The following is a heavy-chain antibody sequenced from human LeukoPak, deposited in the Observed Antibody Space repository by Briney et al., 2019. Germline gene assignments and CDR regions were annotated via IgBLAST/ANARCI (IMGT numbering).Heavy chain of an antibody. CDR1: GYTFTSYG. CDR3: ARDEDVVVPAAITNWFDP. V-gene: IGHV1-18*01. CDR2: ISAYNGNT. D-gene: IGHD2-2*02. Sequence: GASVKVSCKASGYTFTSYGISWVRQAPGQGLEWMGWISAYNGNTNYAQKLQGRVTMTTDTSTSTAYMELRSLRSDDTAVYYCARDEDVVVPAAITNWFDPWGQGTLVTVSA. J-gene: IGHJ5*02.